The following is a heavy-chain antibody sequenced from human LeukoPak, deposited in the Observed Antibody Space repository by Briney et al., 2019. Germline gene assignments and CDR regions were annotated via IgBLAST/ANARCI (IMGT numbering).Heavy chain of an antibody. D-gene: IGHD5-18*01. CDR1: RFTFSRYG. J-gene: IGHJ4*02. V-gene: IGHV3-30*18. Sequence: GGSLRLSCAASRFTFSRYGMHWVRQAPGKGLEWVAVISYDGSNKDYADSVKGRFTISRNNSKNTVYLQMNSLRVEDTAVYYCAKEAPWATAMVILIDYRGQGTLVTVSS. CDR2: ISYDGSNK. CDR3: AKEAPWATAMVILIDY.